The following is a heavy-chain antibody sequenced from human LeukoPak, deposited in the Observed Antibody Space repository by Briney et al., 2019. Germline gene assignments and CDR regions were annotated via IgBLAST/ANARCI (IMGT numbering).Heavy chain of an antibody. CDR3: GRGLSGYNMD. Sequence: GASVKVSCKTSGYSFTTYDLNWVRQAFGQGLEWMGWMNPNTGDTGITEKFQGRLTLTRDVSTSTAYMELNSLKSDDTAVYYCGRGLSGYNMDWGQGTLVTVSS. CDR2: MNPNTGDT. V-gene: IGHV1-8*01. J-gene: IGHJ4*02. CDR1: GYSFTTYD. D-gene: IGHD1-14*01.